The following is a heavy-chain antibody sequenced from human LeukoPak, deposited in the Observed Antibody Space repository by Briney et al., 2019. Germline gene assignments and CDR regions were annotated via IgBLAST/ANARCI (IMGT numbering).Heavy chain of an antibody. D-gene: IGHD2-2*01. CDR2: IYHSGST. J-gene: IGHJ4*02. CDR3: ARLYCSSTSCSFDY. V-gene: IGHV4-38-2*01. Sequence: PSETLSLTCAVSGYSISSGYYWGWIRQPPGQGLEWIGSIYHSGSTYYNPSLKSRVTISVDTSKNQFSLKLSSVTAAGTAVYYCARLYCSSTSCSFDYWGQGTLVTVSS. CDR1: GYSISSGYY.